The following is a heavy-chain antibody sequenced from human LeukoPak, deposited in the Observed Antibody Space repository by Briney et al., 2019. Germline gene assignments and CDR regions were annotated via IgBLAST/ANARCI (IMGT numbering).Heavy chain of an antibody. CDR1: GFTFSSYN. CDR2: ISSSGSTI. D-gene: IGHD5-12*01. J-gene: IGHJ4*02. Sequence: PGGSLRLSCAASGFTFSSYNMNWVRQAPGKGLEWVSYISSSGSTIYYADSVKGRFTISRDNAKNSLYLQMNSLRAEDTAVYYCARAQWLRLVDYWGQGTLVTVSS. V-gene: IGHV3-48*04. CDR3: ARAQWLRLVDY.